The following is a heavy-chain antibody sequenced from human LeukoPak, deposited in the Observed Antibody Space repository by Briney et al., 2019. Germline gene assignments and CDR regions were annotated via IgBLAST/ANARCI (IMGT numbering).Heavy chain of an antibody. D-gene: IGHD5-12*01. CDR2: ISGSGGST. CDR1: GFTFSSYA. V-gene: IGHV3-23*01. J-gene: IGHJ4*02. CDR3: AKDPHGEGYNFGDYFDY. Sequence: PGGSLRLSCAASGFTFSSYAMSWVRQAPGKGLEWVSAISGSGGSTYYADSVKGRFTISRDNSKNTLYLQMNSLRAEDTAVYYCAKDPHGEGYNFGDYFDYWGQGTLVTVSS.